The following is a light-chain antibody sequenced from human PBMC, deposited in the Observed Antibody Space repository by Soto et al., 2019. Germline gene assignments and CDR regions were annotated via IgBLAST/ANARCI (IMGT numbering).Light chain of an antibody. Sequence: QSALTQPASVSGSPGQSITISCTGTSSDVGAYNFVSWYQQYPGKAPKVMIYEVNNRPSGVSNRFSGSKSGNTASLTISGLQAEDEADYYCSSFTRSSTYVFGSGTKLTAL. J-gene: IGLJ1*01. CDR3: SSFTRSSTYV. CDR1: SSDVGAYNF. CDR2: EVN. V-gene: IGLV2-14*01.